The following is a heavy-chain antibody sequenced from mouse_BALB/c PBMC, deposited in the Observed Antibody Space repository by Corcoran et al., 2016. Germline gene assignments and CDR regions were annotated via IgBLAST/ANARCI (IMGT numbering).Heavy chain of an antibody. CDR3: ANWDWYFDV. Sequence: EVQLQQSGAELVKPGASVKLSCTASGFNIKDTYMHWVKQMPEQGLEWIGRIDPANGNTKYDPKFQGKATITADTSSNTAYLQLSSLTSEDTAVYYCANWDWYFDVWGAGTTVTVSS. D-gene: IGHD4-1*01. J-gene: IGHJ1*01. CDR1: GFNIKDTY. V-gene: IGHV14-3*02. CDR2: IDPANGNT.